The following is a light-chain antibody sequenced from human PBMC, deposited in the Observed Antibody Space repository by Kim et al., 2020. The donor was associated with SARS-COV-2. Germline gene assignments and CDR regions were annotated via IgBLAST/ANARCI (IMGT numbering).Light chain of an antibody. J-gene: IGLJ3*02. Sequence: SSELTQDPAVSVALGQTVRITCQGDSLRSYYASWYQQKPGQAPVLVIYGKNNRPSGIPDLFSGSSSGNTASLTITWAQAEDEADYYCNSRDSSGNHMGVF. CDR2: GKN. V-gene: IGLV3-19*01. CDR3: NSRDSSGNHMGV. CDR1: SLRSYY.